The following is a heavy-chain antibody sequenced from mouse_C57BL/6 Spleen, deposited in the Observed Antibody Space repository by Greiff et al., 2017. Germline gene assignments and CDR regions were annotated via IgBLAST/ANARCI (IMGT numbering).Heavy chain of an antibody. J-gene: IGHJ3*01. V-gene: IGHV1-4*01. CDR3: ARSPDGYLFAY. Sequence: QVQLQQSGAELARPGASVKMSCKASGYTFTSYTMHWVKQRPGQGLEWIGYINPSSGYTKYNQKFKDKATLTADKSSSTAYMQLSSLTSEDSAVYYCARSPDGYLFAYWGQGTLVTVSA. CDR2: INPSSGYT. CDR1: GYTFTSYT. D-gene: IGHD2-3*01.